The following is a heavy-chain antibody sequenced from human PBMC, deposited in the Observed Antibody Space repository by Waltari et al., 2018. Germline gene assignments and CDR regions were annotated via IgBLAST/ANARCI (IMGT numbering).Heavy chain of an antibody. J-gene: IGHJ5*02. V-gene: IGHV4-34*01. Sequence: QVQLQQWGAGLLKPSETLSLTCAVYGASFSGYYWSWIRQPPGKGLEWIGEINHSESTNYNPSLKSRVTISVDTSKNQFSLKLSSVTAADTAVYYCASRLWFGESWGQGTLVTVSS. CDR1: GASFSGYY. CDR3: ASRLWFGES. D-gene: IGHD3-10*01. CDR2: INHSEST.